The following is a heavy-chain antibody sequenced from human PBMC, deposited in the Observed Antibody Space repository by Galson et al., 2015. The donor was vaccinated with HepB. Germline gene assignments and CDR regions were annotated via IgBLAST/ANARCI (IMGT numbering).Heavy chain of an antibody. J-gene: IGHJ6*03. V-gene: IGHV1-69*13. CDR3: ASSQGPIDTTSGGKYYYYYYYMDV. Sequence: SVKVSCKASGGTFSSYAISWVRQAPGQGLEWMGGIIPIFGAANYAQKFQGRVTITADESTSTAYLELSSLRSDDTAVYYCASSQGPIDTTSGGKYYYYYYYMDVWGKGTTVTVSS. CDR2: IIPIFGAA. CDR1: GGTFSSYA. D-gene: IGHD4-23*01.